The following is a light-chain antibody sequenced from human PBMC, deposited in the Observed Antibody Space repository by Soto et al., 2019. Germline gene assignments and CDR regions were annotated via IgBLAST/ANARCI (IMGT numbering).Light chain of an antibody. Sequence: DIQLTQSPSFLSASVGDRVTITCRANQGVTTYLAWYQQNPEKAPKLLIYAASTLQSGVPSRFSGSGSGTEFTLTISSLQPEDSATYYCQQLYSYPYSFGQGTKLEIK. CDR1: QGVTTY. CDR3: QQLYSYPYS. CDR2: AAS. J-gene: IGKJ2*03. V-gene: IGKV1-9*01.